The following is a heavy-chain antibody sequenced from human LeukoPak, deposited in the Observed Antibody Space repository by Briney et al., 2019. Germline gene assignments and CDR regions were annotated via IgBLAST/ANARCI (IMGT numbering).Heavy chain of an antibody. V-gene: IGHV4-34*01. CDR1: GGSFSGYY. Sequence: SETLSLTCAVYGGSFSGYYWSWIRQPPGKGLEWIGEINHSGSTNYNPSLKSRVTISVDTSKNQFSLKLSSVTAADTAVYYCARAGEMATMGDAYNWFDPWGQGTLVTVSS. CDR3: ARAGEMATMGDAYNWFDP. D-gene: IGHD5-24*01. CDR2: INHSGST. J-gene: IGHJ5*02.